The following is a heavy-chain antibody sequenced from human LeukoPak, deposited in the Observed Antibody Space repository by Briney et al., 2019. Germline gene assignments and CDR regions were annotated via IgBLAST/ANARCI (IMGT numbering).Heavy chain of an antibody. CDR1: GFTFSSYW. CDR2: IRQDGSEK. D-gene: IGHD2-15*01. Sequence: GGSLRLSCAASGFTFSSYWMSWVRQAPGKGLEWVANIRQDGSEKYYVDSVKGRFTISRDNAKNSLYLQMNSLRSEDTAVYYCARGRVVVVATPGQDAGGHDYWGQGTLVTVSS. V-gene: IGHV3-7*03. J-gene: IGHJ4*02. CDR3: ARGRVVVVATPGQDAGGHDY.